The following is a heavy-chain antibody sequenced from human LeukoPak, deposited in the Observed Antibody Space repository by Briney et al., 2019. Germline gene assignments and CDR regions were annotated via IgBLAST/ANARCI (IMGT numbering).Heavy chain of an antibody. J-gene: IGHJ4*02. CDR2: IYHSGST. D-gene: IGHD3-22*01. V-gene: IGHV4-34*01. Sequence: SETLSLTCAVYGGSFSGYYWSWIRQPPGKGLEWIGSIYHSGSTYYSPSLKSRVTISVDTSKNQFSLKLSSVTAADTAVYYCAREGYYDSSGYLPDYWGQGTLVTVSS. CDR1: GGSFSGYY. CDR3: AREGYYDSSGYLPDY.